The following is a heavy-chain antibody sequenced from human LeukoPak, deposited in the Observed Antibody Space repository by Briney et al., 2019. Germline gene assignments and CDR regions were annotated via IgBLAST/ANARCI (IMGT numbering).Heavy chain of an antibody. Sequence: SETLSLTCAVYGGSFSGYYWSWIRQPPGKGLEWIGEINHSGSTNYNPSLKSRVTISVDTSKNQFSLKLSSVTAADTAVYYCASNDYGDYGAFDIWGQGTVVTVSS. CDR3: ASNDYGDYGAFDI. J-gene: IGHJ3*02. CDR1: GGSFSGYY. V-gene: IGHV4-34*01. D-gene: IGHD4-17*01. CDR2: INHSGST.